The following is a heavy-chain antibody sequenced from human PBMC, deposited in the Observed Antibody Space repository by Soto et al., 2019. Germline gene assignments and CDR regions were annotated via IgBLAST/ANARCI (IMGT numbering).Heavy chain of an antibody. CDR1: GGSISSYY. Sequence: PSETLSLTCTVSGGSISSYYWSWIRQPPGKGLEWIGYIYYSGSTNYNPSLKSRVTISVDTSKNQFSLKLSSVTAADTAVYYCARVGGGYCYYYYGMDVWGQGTTVTVSS. V-gene: IGHV4-59*01. CDR3: ARVGGGYCYYYYGMDV. D-gene: IGHD3-16*01. CDR2: IYYSGST. J-gene: IGHJ6*02.